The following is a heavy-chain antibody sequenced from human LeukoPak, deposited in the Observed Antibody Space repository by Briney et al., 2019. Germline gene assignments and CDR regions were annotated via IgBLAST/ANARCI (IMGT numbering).Heavy chain of an antibody. CDR3: AGDRRYDSSGYFQH. CDR2: ISYDGSNK. V-gene: IGHV3-30*03. Sequence: PGRSLRLSCAASGFTFSSYGMHWVRQAPGKGLEWVAVISYDGSNKYYADSVKGRFTISRDNSKNTLDLQMNSLRAEDTAMYYCAGDRRYDSSGYFQHWGQGTLVAVSS. CDR1: GFTFSSYG. J-gene: IGHJ1*01. D-gene: IGHD3-22*01.